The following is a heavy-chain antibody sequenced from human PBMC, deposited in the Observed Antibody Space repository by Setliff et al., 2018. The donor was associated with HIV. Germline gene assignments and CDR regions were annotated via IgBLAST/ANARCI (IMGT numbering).Heavy chain of an antibody. CDR1: GYTFSDYY. V-gene: IGHV1-2*02. J-gene: IGHJ4*02. CDR3: ARGGDDSGPGTWTFDY. Sequence: ASVKVSCKGSGYTFSDYYLHWVRQAPGQGLEWMGWINGNSGATNYAQKFQGRVTMTRDTSTYTAYMELTRLRSDDTAVYSCARGGDDSGPGTWTFDYWGQGALVTVSS. D-gene: IGHD3-10*01. CDR2: INGNSGAT.